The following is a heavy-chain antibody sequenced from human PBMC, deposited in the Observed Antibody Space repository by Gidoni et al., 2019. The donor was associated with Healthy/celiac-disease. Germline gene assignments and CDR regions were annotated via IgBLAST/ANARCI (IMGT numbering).Heavy chain of an antibody. Sequence: EVQLVQSGAEVKKPGESLRISCKGSGYSFTTYWISWVRQMPGKGLEWMGRIDPSDSYTNYSPSFEGHVTISADKSISTAYLQWSSLKASDTAMYYCARRCSGGSCYPESYYGMDVWGQGTTVTVSS. J-gene: IGHJ6*02. V-gene: IGHV5-10-1*03. D-gene: IGHD2-15*01. CDR3: ARRCSGGSCYPESYYGMDV. CDR2: IDPSDSYT. CDR1: GYSFTTYW.